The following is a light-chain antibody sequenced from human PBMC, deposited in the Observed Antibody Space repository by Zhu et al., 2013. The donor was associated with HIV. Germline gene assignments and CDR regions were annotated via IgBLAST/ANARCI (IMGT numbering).Light chain of an antibody. V-gene: IGLV2-14*01. CDR2: EVS. Sequence: QSALTQPASVSGSPGQSITISCTGTSSDIGGYNYVSWYQQYPGKAPKLMIYEVSNRPSGVSNRFSGSKSVNTASLTISGLQAEDEADYYCCSYTSSSTWVFGGGTKLTVL. J-gene: IGLJ3*02. CDR1: SSDIGGYNY. CDR3: CSYTSSSTWV.